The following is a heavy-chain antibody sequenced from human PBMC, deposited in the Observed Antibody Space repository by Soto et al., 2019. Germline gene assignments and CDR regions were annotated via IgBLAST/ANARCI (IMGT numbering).Heavy chain of an antibody. CDR1: GFPFSTYA. J-gene: IGHJ4*02. Sequence: QVQLVESGGGVVQPGRSLRLSCAASGFPFSTYAMHWVRQAPGKGLEWVAVVSYDGRQKYHGDSVKGRFSISRDNSKNTLYLHMNGLRVEASAIYYCAKVAVQYFDWLSGGIDSWGQGTLVTVSS. CDR3: AKVAVQYFDWLSGGIDS. V-gene: IGHV3-30*18. CDR2: VSYDGRQK. D-gene: IGHD3-9*01.